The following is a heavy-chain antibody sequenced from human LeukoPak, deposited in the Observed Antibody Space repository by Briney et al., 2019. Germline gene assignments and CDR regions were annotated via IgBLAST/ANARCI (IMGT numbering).Heavy chain of an antibody. V-gene: IGHV3-30*03. J-gene: IGHJ3*02. CDR3: ARGKGFGEFNDAFNI. D-gene: IGHD3-10*01. Sequence: GGSLRLSCAASGFTFSIYDLHWVRQAPGKGLEWVAVISYDGSNKYCADSVKGRFTISRDNSKNMQYLQMNSLRAEDTAVYYCARGKGFGEFNDAFNIWGQGTMVTVSS. CDR1: GFTFSIYD. CDR2: ISYDGSNK.